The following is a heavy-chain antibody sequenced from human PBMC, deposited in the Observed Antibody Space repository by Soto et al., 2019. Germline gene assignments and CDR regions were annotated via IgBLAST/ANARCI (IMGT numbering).Heavy chain of an antibody. CDR1: GFTFSTYW. Sequence: EVQLVESGGGVVQPGESLRLSCTASGFTFSTYWMHWVRQAPGKGLVWLSRLKGDGSMADYAGSVKGRFTISRDNAENTLYLQMNGLRAEDTAIYYCARGGLYAYYQDNWGQGTLVTVSS. CDR3: ARGGLYAYYQDN. D-gene: IGHD3-16*01. J-gene: IGHJ4*02. V-gene: IGHV3-74*01. CDR2: LKGDGSMA.